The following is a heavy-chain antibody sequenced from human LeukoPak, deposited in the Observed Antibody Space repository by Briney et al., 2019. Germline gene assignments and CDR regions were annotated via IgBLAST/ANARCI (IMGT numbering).Heavy chain of an antibody. CDR2: IYYSGST. Sequence: KPSETLSLTCTVSGGSISSSSYYWGWIRQPPGKGLEWIGSIYYSGSTYYNPSLKSRVTISVDTSKNQFSLKLSSVTAADTAVYYCARERSYYYYYYMDVWGKGTTVTVSS. V-gene: IGHV4-39*07. CDR3: ARERSYYYYYYMDV. CDR1: GGSISSSSYY. J-gene: IGHJ6*03.